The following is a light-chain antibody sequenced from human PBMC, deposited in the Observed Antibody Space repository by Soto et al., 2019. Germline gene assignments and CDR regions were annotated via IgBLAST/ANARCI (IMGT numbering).Light chain of an antibody. Sequence: EIVMTQSPATLSVSPGERATLSCRASQSVSSNLAWYQQKPGQAPRLLIYGASSRATGIPDRFSGSGSGTDFTLTISRLEPEDFAVYYCQQYNDYPWTFGQGTKVDIK. CDR2: GAS. V-gene: IGKV3D-15*01. CDR3: QQYNDYPWT. J-gene: IGKJ1*01. CDR1: QSVSSN.